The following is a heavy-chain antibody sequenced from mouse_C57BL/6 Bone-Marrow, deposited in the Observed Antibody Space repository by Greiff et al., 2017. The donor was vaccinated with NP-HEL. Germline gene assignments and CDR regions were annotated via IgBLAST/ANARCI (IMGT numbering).Heavy chain of an antibody. J-gene: IGHJ3*01. CDR2: IYPGSGSI. CDR3: ARHYESDWFAY. CDR1: GYTFTDYT. Sequence: QVQLKESGAELVKPGASVKLSCKASGYTFTDYTINWVKQRPGQGLEWIGWIYPGSGSIKYNEKFKDKATLTADKSSSTVYMELSSLTSEDSAVYFCARHYESDWFAYWGQGTLVTVSA. V-gene: IGHV1-62-2*01.